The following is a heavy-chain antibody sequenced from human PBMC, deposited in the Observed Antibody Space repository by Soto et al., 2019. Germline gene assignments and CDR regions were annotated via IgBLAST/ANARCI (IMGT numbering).Heavy chain of an antibody. CDR3: AKVTTISPPS. Sequence: GGSLRLSCAASGFSFSNYVMNWVRQAPGKGLEWVSSISGSGLTPHYADSVKGRFTISRDNFKGTLYLQMNSLRAEDTAVYYCAKVTTISPPSWGQGTLVTVSS. CDR1: GFSFSNYV. D-gene: IGHD1-1*01. V-gene: IGHV3-23*01. J-gene: IGHJ5*02. CDR2: ISGSGLTP.